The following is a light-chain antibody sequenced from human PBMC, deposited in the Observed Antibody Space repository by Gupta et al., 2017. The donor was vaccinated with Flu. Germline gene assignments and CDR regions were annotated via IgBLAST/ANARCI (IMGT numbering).Light chain of an antibody. CDR1: HSYEYNL. Sequence: CSVMHSYEYNLLAWYLQKPGQSPKLLIYVGSSRASGVPDRFSGSGSGTDFTLTIRRVEPEDFGMYYCQQDGNSVYTFGQGTKVEIK. J-gene: IGKJ2*01. CDR2: VGS. CDR3: QQDGNSVYT. V-gene: IGKV3-20*01.